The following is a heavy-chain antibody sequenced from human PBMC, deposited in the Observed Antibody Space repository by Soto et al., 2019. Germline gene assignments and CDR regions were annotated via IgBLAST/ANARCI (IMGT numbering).Heavy chain of an antibody. CDR1: GFTFSSYG. CDR3: AKSLLRNYYCYYLDV. CDR2: ISYDGSNK. J-gene: IGHJ6*03. Sequence: QVQLVESGGGVVQPGRSLRLSCAASGFTFSSYGMHWVRQAPGKGLEWVAVISYDGSNKYYADSVKGRFTISRDNYKNTLYLQMNSLRAEDTAVYYCAKSLLRNYYCYYLDVWGKGTTVTVSS. V-gene: IGHV3-30*18. D-gene: IGHD2-21*01.